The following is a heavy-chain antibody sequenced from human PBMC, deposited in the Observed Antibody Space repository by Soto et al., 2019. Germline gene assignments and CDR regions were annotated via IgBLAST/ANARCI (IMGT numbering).Heavy chain of an antibody. CDR1: GFTFSSYS. CDR3: ARTISSSWSHHFDY. D-gene: IGHD6-13*01. CDR2: ISSSSSTI. Sequence: GGSLRLSCAASGFTFSSYSMNWVRQAPGKGLEWVSYISSSSSTIYYADSVKGRFTISRDNAKNSLYLQMNSLRAEDTAVYYCARTISSSWSHHFDYWGQGTLVTVSS. J-gene: IGHJ4*02. V-gene: IGHV3-48*01.